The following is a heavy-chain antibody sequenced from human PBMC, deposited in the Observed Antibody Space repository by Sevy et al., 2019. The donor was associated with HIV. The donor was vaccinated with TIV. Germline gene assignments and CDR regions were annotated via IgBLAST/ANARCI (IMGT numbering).Heavy chain of an antibody. J-gene: IGHJ6*03. Sequence: GGSLRLSCAASGFTFSSYSMNWVRQAPGKGLEWVSYISGTRSYIYYADSVKGRFSISRDNATNSLYREMNSLGAEDTAVYYCARDPGYTSDSYYYFYMDVWGKGTTVTVSS. CDR3: ARDPGYTSDSYYYFYMDV. D-gene: IGHD5-18*01. V-gene: IGHV3-21*01. CDR2: ISGTRSYI. CDR1: GFTFSSYS.